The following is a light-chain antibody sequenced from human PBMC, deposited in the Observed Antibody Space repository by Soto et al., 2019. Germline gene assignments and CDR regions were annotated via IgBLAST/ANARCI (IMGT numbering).Light chain of an antibody. CDR3: QQYGTSPLT. Sequence: PGEGATLSFRDSQTVKNNYLAWYKQRRGPAPRLLIYGASGRATDIPDRFSGSGSGTDVTLTITRLEPEDFAVDYCQQYGTSPLTVGGGTKVDIK. CDR1: QTVKNNY. V-gene: IGKV3-20*01. J-gene: IGKJ4*01. CDR2: GAS.